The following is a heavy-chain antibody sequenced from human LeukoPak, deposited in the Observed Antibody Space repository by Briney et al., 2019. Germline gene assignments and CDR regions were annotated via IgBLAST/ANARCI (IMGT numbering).Heavy chain of an antibody. J-gene: IGHJ6*04. CDR2: IYYSGST. CDR1: GGSISSYY. V-gene: IGHV4-59*01. Sequence: SETLSLTCTVSGGSISSYYWSWIGQPPGKGLEWIGYIYYSGSTNYNPSLKSRVTISVDTSKNQFSLKLSPVTAADTAVYYCARLGQQLVPYYYYGMDVWGKGTTVTVSS. D-gene: IGHD6-13*01. CDR3: ARLGQQLVPYYYYGMDV.